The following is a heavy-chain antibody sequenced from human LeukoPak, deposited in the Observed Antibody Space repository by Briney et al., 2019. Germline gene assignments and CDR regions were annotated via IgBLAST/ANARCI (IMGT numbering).Heavy chain of an antibody. CDR1: GFTFSNYA. D-gene: IGHD3-22*01. J-gene: IGHJ4*02. CDR2: ISGGGSTT. CDR3: ARDNYYDSSDY. V-gene: IGHV3-23*01. Sequence: GGSLRLSCAASGFTFSNYAMSWVRQAPGKGLEWVSAISGGGSTTYSADSVKGRFTISRDNSKNTLYLQMNSLRAEDTAVYYCARDNYYDSSDYWGQGTLVTVSS.